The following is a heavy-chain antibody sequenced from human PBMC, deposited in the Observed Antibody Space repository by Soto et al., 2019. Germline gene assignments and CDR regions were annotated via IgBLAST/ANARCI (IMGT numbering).Heavy chain of an antibody. Sequence: QVQLVQSGAEVKKPGSSVKVSCKASGGTFSSYAISWVRQAPGQGLEWMGGIIPIFGIANYAQKFQGRVTITADECTRTAYMELSSLRSEDTDVYYCARDGDGDTDMVREGYYYYGMDVWGQGTTVTVSS. CDR3: ARDGDGDTDMVREGYYYYGMDV. J-gene: IGHJ6*02. CDR1: GGTFSSYA. D-gene: IGHD5-18*01. V-gene: IGHV1-69*12. CDR2: IIPIFGIA.